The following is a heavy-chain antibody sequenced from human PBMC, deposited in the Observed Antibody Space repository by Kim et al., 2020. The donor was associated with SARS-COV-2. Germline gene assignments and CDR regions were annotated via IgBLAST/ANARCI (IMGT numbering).Heavy chain of an antibody. Sequence: IDYADSVEGRFTISRDNAKNSLFLQMNSLRDEETALYYCVRDRMGRAFEMWGQGTRVTVSS. CDR2: I. J-gene: IGHJ3*02. D-gene: IGHD3-16*01. V-gene: IGHV3-48*02. CDR3: VRDRMGRAFEM.